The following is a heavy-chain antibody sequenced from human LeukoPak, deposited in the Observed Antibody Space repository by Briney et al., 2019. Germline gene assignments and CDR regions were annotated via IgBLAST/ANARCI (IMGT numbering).Heavy chain of an antibody. CDR3: ATDRGHGGYSYGY. CDR1: GFTFSSYS. J-gene: IGHJ4*02. D-gene: IGHD5-18*01. Sequence: GGSLRLSCAASGFTFSSYSMNWVRQAPGKGLEWVSYISSSSSTIYYADSVKGRFTISRDNAKNSLYLQMNSLRAEDTAVYYCATDRGHGGYSYGYWGQGTLVTVSS. CDR2: ISSSSSTI. V-gene: IGHV3-48*01.